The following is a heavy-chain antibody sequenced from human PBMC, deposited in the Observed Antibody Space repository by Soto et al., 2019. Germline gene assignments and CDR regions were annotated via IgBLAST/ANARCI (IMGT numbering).Heavy chain of an antibody. Sequence: SVKVSCKASGGTFSSYAISWVRQAPGQGLEWMGAIIPIFGTANYAQKFQGRVTITADESTSTAYMELSSLRSEDTAVYYCAGGYIAARGFDYWGQGTLVTVSS. CDR3: AGGYIAARGFDY. CDR1: GGTFSSYA. V-gene: IGHV1-69*13. CDR2: IIPIFGTA. D-gene: IGHD6-6*01. J-gene: IGHJ4*02.